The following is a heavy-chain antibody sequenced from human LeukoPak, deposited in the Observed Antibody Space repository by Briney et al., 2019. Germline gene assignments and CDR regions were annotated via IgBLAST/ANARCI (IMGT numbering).Heavy chain of an antibody. CDR2: INPNSGGT. D-gene: IGHD1-26*01. CDR1: GYTFTGYY. V-gene: IGHV1-2*02. J-gene: IGHJ5*02. Sequence: ASVKVSCKASGYTFTGYYMHWVRQAPGQGLEWMGWINPNSGGTNYAQKFQGRVTMTRDSSISTAYMELSRLRSDDTAVCYCARGGVVGATTLWFDPWGQGTLVTVSS. CDR3: ARGGVVGATTLWFDP.